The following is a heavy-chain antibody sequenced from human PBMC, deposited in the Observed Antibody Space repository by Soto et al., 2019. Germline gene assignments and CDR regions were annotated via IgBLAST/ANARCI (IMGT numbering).Heavy chain of an antibody. J-gene: IGHJ6*02. Sequence: QVQLQESGPGLVKPSQTLSLICTVSGGSINSGGYYWSWIRQLPGKGLEWIGYIYYTGSTYYNPSLKSRITISVDTSANQFSLKLSSVTAADTAIFFCARVFKTMSFYYGMDGWGQGTAVAVSS. D-gene: IGHD3-22*01. CDR2: IYYTGST. V-gene: IGHV4-31*03. CDR1: GGSINSGGYY. CDR3: ARVFKTMSFYYGMDG.